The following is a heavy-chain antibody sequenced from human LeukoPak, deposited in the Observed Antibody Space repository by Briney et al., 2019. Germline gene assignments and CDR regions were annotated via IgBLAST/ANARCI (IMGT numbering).Heavy chain of an antibody. V-gene: IGHV4-34*01. J-gene: IGHJ4*02. CDR3: AIGPLAYCGGDCYSYYFDY. CDR1: GGSFSGYY. Sequence: SETLSLTCAVYGGSFSGYYWSWIRQPPGKGLEWIGEINHSGSTNYNPSLKSRVTISVDTSKNQFSLKLSSVTAADTAVYYCAIGPLAYCGGDCYSYYFDYWGQGTLVTVSS. CDR2: INHSGST. D-gene: IGHD2-21*02.